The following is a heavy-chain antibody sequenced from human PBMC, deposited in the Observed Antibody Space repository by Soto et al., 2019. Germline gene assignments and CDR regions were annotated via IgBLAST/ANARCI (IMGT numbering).Heavy chain of an antibody. CDR3: ARDLGGYWSGGSCYSGGAFDI. J-gene: IGHJ3*02. CDR1: GGSISSYY. D-gene: IGHD2-15*01. V-gene: IGHV4-59*12. CDR2: IYYSGST. Sequence: SETLSLTCTVSGGSISSYYWSWIRQPPGKGLEWIGYIYYSGSTYYNPSLKSRVTISVDTSKNQFSLKLSSVTAADTAVYYCARDLGGYWSGGSCYSGGAFDIWGQGTMVTVSS.